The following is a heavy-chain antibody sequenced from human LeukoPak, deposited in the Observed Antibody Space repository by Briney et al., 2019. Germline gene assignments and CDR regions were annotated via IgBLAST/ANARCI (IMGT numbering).Heavy chain of an antibody. CDR3: ARGNTIIGMVHFDH. D-gene: IGHD3-9*01. CDR2: MSSSSSYI. Sequence: NPAGCLRLSCAVSGFTFSSYSMSWVRQAPGKGLECVSSMSSSSSYIYNADSVKGRFTISRDNAKNSLFLQMNSLRAEDTAVYYCARGNTIIGMVHFDHWGQGTLVTVSS. CDR1: GFTFSSYS. V-gene: IGHV3-21*01. J-gene: IGHJ4*02.